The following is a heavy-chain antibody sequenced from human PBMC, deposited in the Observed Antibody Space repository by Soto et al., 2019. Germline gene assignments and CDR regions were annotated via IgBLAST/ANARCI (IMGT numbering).Heavy chain of an antibody. D-gene: IGHD2-21*02. Sequence: SETLSLTCTVSGGSISSGNYYWSWIRQPPGKGLEWIGYMYNTGSTVYNPSFKSRVTISVDTSKNQFSLKLNSVTAADTAVYYCARDLWGYCGTDCYPLDVWGQGTTVTVSS. CDR3: ARDLWGYCGTDCYPLDV. CDR2: MYNTGST. CDR1: GGSISSGNYY. J-gene: IGHJ6*02. V-gene: IGHV4-61*01.